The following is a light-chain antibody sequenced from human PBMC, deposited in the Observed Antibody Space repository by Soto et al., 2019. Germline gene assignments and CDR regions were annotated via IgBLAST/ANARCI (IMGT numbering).Light chain of an antibody. CDR3: QAYDSSLSGLV. V-gene: IGLV1-40*01. CDR1: SSNIGARYE. Sequence: QSVLTQPPSVSGAPGQTVTISCTGSSSNIGARYEVHWYQQLPGTAPKLLIYEDIKRPSGIPDRFSGSKSGASASLAITGLLSEDEAEYYCQAYDSSLSGLVFGGGTKLTVL. CDR2: EDI. J-gene: IGLJ2*01.